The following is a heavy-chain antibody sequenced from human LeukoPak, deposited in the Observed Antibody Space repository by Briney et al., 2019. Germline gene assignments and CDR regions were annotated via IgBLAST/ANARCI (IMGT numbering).Heavy chain of an antibody. D-gene: IGHD3-10*01. J-gene: IGHJ4*02. CDR3: AKDGVEPNTNNWFGFWVH. CDR2: LWRDGTNN. Sequence: PGGSLRLSCVASGFTLRNYGMHWVRQAPGKGLEWVAVLWRDGTNNFYADSVKGRFRFSRDNSKDILYLQMNSLRAEDTAVYYCAKDGVEPNTNNWFGFWVHWGQGALVTVSS. V-gene: IGHV3-33*06. CDR1: GFTLRNYG.